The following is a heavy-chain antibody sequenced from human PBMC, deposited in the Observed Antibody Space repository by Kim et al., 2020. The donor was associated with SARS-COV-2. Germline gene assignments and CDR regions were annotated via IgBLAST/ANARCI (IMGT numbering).Heavy chain of an antibody. D-gene: IGHD2-15*01. CDR3: ARLAPRYCSGGSCYSGGFD. CDR1: GGSFSGYY. J-gene: IGHJ4*01. Sequence: SQTLSLTCAVYGGSFSGYYWSWIRQPPGKGLEWIGEINHSGSTNYNPSLKSRVTISVDTSKNQFSLKLSSVTAADTAVYYCARLAPRYCSGGSCYSGGFD. V-gene: IGHV4-34*01. CDR2: INHSGST.